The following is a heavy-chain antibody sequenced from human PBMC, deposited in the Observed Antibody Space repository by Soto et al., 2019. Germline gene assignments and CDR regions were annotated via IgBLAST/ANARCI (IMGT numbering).Heavy chain of an antibody. D-gene: IGHD3-16*01. CDR3: TTASSLDFDF. CDR1: GFTFGDYA. V-gene: IGHV3-49*04. J-gene: IGHJ4*02. Sequence: PGGSLRLSCTTSGFTFGDYALSWVRQAPGKGLEWVGFIRRNAYGGTTDYAASVKGRLTISRYDSNSIAYLQMNSLRTEDTSLYYCTTASSLDFDFWGQGTLVTVSS. CDR2: IRRNAYGGTT.